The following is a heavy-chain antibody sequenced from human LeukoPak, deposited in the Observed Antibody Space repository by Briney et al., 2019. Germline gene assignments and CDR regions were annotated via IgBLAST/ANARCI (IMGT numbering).Heavy chain of an antibody. J-gene: IGHJ6*03. D-gene: IGHD1-26*01. CDR1: GFTFGDYA. CDR2: IRSKAYGGTT. Sequence: GGSLRLSCTASGFTFGDYAMSWFRQAPGKGLEWVGIIRSKAYGGTTEYAASVKGRFTISRDDSKSIAYLQMNSLKTEDTAVYYCTRGGGSYSYYYNYMDVWGKGTTVTVSS. CDR3: TRGGGSYSYYYNYMDV. V-gene: IGHV3-49*03.